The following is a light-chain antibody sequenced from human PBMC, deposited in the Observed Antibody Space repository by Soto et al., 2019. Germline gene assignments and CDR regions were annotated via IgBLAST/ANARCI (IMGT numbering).Light chain of an antibody. CDR2: WAS. CDR3: QQHYTTPWT. J-gene: IGKJ1*01. Sequence: DIVMTQSPESLAVSLGERATIKCNSSQSVLYSSNSKNYLAWHQQKPGQPPKMLNYWASTRKSGVPDRFSGSGSGTDFTLTISSLQAEDVAVYYCQQHYTTPWTLGQGTRVELK. V-gene: IGKV4-1*01. CDR1: QSVLYSSNSKNY.